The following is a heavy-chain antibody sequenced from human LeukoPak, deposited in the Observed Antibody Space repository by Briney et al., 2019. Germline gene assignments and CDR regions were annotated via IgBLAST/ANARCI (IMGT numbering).Heavy chain of an antibody. CDR3: ARGGYNFDP. CDR1: SGSISPYY. J-gene: IGHJ5*02. V-gene: IGHV4-59*01. Sequence: SETLSLTCTVSSGSISPYYWSWIRQPPGRGLEWIGYIHYTGGSNYNPSLRSRVTISIDASKNQFSLRLSSVTAADTAVYYCARGGYNFDPWGQGFLVTVSS. D-gene: IGHD5-24*01. CDR2: IHYTGGS.